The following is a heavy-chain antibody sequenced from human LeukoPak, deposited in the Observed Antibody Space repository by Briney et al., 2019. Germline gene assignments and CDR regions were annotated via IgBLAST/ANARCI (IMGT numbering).Heavy chain of an antibody. V-gene: IGHV3-23*01. D-gene: IGHD6-19*01. CDR2: ISGSGGST. Sequence: GGSLRLSCAASGSTFSSYAMTWVRQAPGKGLEWVSGISGSGGSTYYADSVKGRFTISRDNSKNTLYLQMNSLRAEDTAVYYCAKDLSVADLPDYWGQGTLVTVSS. CDR1: GSTFSSYA. J-gene: IGHJ4*02. CDR3: AKDLSVADLPDY.